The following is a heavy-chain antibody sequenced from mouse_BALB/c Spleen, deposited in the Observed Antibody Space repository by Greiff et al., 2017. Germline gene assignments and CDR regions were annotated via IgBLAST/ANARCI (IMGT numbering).Heavy chain of an antibody. Sequence: EVQLVESGGGLVQPGGSRKLSCAASGFTFSSFGLHWVRQAPEKGLEWVAYISSGSSTIYYADTVKGRFTISRDNPNNTLFLQMTSLRSEDTAMYYCARTMIKGWYFDVWGAGTTVTVSS. D-gene: IGHD2-4*01. CDR1: GFTFSSFG. CDR3: ARTMIKGWYFDV. V-gene: IGHV5-17*02. J-gene: IGHJ1*01. CDR2: ISSGSSTI.